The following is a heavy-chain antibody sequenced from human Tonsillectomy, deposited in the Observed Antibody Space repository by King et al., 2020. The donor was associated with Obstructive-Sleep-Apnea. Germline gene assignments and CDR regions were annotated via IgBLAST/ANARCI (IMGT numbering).Heavy chain of an antibody. Sequence: VQLVESGGGLVQPGGSLRLSCAASGFTFSSYAMSWVRQAPGKGLEWVSGISGSGGSTYYADSVKGRLTISRDNSKNTLYLQMNSLRAEDTAVYYCAKTPYYDILAGYSYFDYWGQGTLVTVSS. J-gene: IGHJ4*02. D-gene: IGHD3-9*01. CDR3: AKTPYYDILAGYSYFDY. V-gene: IGHV3-23*04. CDR1: GFTFSSYA. CDR2: ISGSGGST.